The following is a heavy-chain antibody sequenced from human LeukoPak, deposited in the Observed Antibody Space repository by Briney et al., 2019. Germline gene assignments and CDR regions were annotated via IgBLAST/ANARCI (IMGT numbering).Heavy chain of an antibody. Sequence: GGSLRLFCAASGFTFSSYWMHWVRQAPGKGLEGVAVISYDGSNKYYADSVKGRFTISRDNSKNTLYLQMNSLRAEDTAVYYCARDRERWLQSAFDYWSQGTLVTVSS. CDR1: GFTFSSYW. J-gene: IGHJ4*02. CDR2: ISYDGSNK. D-gene: IGHD5-24*01. V-gene: IGHV3-30-3*01. CDR3: ARDRERWLQSAFDY.